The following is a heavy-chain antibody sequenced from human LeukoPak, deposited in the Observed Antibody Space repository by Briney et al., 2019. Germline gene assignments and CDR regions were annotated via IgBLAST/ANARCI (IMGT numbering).Heavy chain of an antibody. D-gene: IGHD3-10*01. CDR3: ARHEGGSGLNWFDP. CDR1: GGSISSSSYY. CDR2: IYYSGST. Sequence: SETLSLTCTVSGGSISSSSYYWGWIRQPPGKGLEWIGSIYYSGSTYYNPSLKSRVTISVDTSKNQFSLKLSSVTAADTAVYYCARHEGGSGLNWFDPWGQGTLVTVSS. J-gene: IGHJ5*02. V-gene: IGHV4-39*01.